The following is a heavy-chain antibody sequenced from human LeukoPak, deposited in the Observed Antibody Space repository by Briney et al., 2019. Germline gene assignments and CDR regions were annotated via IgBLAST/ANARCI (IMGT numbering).Heavy chain of an antibody. D-gene: IGHD3-10*01. CDR1: GFTFGDYV. CDR2: IRNRAYGDTT. V-gene: IGHV3-49*04. Sequence: PGGSLRLSCITSGFTFGDYVMSWVRQAPGKGLEWVGFIRNRAYGDTTEYAASVKARFTISRDDSKSVAYLQMHNLKIEDTAVYYCTRCYGSGTYYPYYFDYWGQGTLVTVSS. CDR3: TRCYGSGTYYPYYFDY. J-gene: IGHJ4*02.